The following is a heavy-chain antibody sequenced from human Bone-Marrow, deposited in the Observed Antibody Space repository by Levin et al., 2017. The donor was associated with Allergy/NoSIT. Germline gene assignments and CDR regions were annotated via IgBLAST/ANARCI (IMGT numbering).Heavy chain of an antibody. CDR2: IKQDGSEK. D-gene: IGHD1-1*01. Sequence: PGGSLRLSCVASGFIFSNYWMSWVRRAPGKGLEWVANIKQDGSEKYYLDSVKGRFTISRDNAKNSLYLQMNSLTAEDTAVYYCARDRYNWPRSGGDYWGQGTLVIVSS. CDR3: ARDRYNWPRSGGDY. J-gene: IGHJ4*02. CDR1: GFIFSNYW. V-gene: IGHV3-7*04.